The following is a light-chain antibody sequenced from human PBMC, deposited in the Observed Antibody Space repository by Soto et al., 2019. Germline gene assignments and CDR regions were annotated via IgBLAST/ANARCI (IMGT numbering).Light chain of an antibody. Sequence: QSALTQPASVSGSPGQSITISCTGTSSDIGGYNYVSWYQQFPGKAPKLMISEVNNRPSGVSSRFSGSRSGNTASLTISGVQAEDEADYYCSSYTSSGTWVFGGGTKVTV. CDR3: SSYTSSGTWV. CDR2: EVN. J-gene: IGLJ3*02. V-gene: IGLV2-14*01. CDR1: SSDIGGYNY.